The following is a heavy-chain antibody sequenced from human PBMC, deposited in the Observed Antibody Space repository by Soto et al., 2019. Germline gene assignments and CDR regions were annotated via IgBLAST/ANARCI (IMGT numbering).Heavy chain of an antibody. V-gene: IGHV3-9*01. CDR3: AKGPVAGTGY. CDR2: ISWNSGSI. CDR1: GFTFDDYA. D-gene: IGHD6-19*01. J-gene: IGHJ4*02. Sequence: GGSLRLCCAASGFTFDDYAMHWVRQAPGKGLEWASGISWNSGSIGYADSVKGRFTISRDNSKNTLYLQMNSLRAEDTAVYYCAKGPVAGTGYWGQGTLVTAPQ.